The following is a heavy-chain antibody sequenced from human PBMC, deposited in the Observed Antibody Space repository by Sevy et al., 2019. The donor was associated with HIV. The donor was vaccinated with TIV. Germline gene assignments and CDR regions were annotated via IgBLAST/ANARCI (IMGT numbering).Heavy chain of an antibody. D-gene: IGHD3-10*01. Sequence: GGSLRLSCAASGFTFSSYWMSWVRQAPGKGLEWVANIKQDGSEKYYVDSVKGRLTISRDNAKNSLYLQMNSLRAEDTAVYYCARDLITMVRGVPLGAFDIWGQGTMVTVSS. J-gene: IGHJ3*02. CDR2: IKQDGSEK. CDR3: ARDLITMVRGVPLGAFDI. CDR1: GFTFSSYW. V-gene: IGHV3-7*01.